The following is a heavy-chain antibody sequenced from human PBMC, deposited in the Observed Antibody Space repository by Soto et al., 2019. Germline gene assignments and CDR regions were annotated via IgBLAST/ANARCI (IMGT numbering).Heavy chain of an antibody. Sequence: GASVKVSCKGSGYTFTSYDINWVRQAAGQGLEWMGCMNPNSSNTGYEQKFQGRVTMTRNTSISTAYMELSSLRSEDTAVYYCARGGSYGSGDVWGQGTTVTVSS. D-gene: IGHD5-18*01. CDR1: GYTFTSYD. CDR3: ARGGSYGSGDV. J-gene: IGHJ6*02. CDR2: MNPNSSNT. V-gene: IGHV1-8*01.